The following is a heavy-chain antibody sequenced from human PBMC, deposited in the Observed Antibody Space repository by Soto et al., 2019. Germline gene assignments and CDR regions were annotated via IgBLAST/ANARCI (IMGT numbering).Heavy chain of an antibody. J-gene: IGHJ6*02. D-gene: IGHD2-2*01. V-gene: IGHV3-30*02. CDR3: AKSSAKGHYYYYGMDV. Sequence: PGGSLRLSCAASGFSFSSYVMHWVRQAPGKGLEGVAVIWHDGSNKYYADSVEGRFTISRDNSKNTLYLQMNSLRAEDTAVYYCAKSSAKGHYYYYGMDVWGQGTTVTVSS. CDR2: IWHDGSNK. CDR1: GFSFSSYV.